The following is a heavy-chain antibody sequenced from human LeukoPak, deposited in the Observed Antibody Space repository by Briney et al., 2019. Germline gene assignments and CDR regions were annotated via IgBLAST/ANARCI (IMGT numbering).Heavy chain of an antibody. V-gene: IGHV3-30-3*01. CDR2: ISYDGGNK. CDR1: GFTFGSHT. D-gene: IGHD6-19*01. CDR3: ARAYNGGWSLPFDP. J-gene: IGHJ5*02. Sequence: GRSLRLSCEASGFTFGSHTMHWVRQAPGKGLEWVAVISYDGGNKYYADSVKGRFTISRDNSKNTLYLQMNSLRVDDTAVYYCARAYNGGWSLPFDPWGQGTLVTVSS.